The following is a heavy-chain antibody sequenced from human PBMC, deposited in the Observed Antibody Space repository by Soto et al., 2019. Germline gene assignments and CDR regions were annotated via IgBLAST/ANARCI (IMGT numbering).Heavy chain of an antibody. V-gene: IGHV4-39*01. CDR3: GRVVEGATRHTDFDS. J-gene: IGHJ5*01. D-gene: IGHD2-21*01. CDR2: VYYSGGA. Sequence: SETLSLTCAVSGVSIHNSHSFWGWIRQPPGKGLEFIANVYYSGGAHYNPSFKSRVTISVDTATNQVSLRMSSVTAADTAVYFCGRVVEGATRHTDFDSWGQGTLVTSPQ. CDR1: GVSIHNSHSF.